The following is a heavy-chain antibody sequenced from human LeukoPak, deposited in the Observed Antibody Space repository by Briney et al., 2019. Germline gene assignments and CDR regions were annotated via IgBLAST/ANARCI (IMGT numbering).Heavy chain of an antibody. V-gene: IGHV4-30-4*01. CDR3: ARDGSGYGFFDY. CDR1: GGSISSDYYY. Sequence: SETLSLTCTVSGGSISSDYYYWSWIRQPTGKGLEWIGYIYYSGSTYYNPSLKSRVTIPVDTSKNQFSLKLSSVTAADTAVYYCARDGSGYGFFDYWGQGTLVTVSS. CDR2: IYYSGST. J-gene: IGHJ4*02. D-gene: IGHD5-12*01.